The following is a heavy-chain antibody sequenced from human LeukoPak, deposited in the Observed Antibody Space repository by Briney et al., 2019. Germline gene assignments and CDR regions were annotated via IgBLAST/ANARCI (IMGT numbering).Heavy chain of an antibody. Sequence: SETLSLTCTVSGGSISSYYWSWIRQPPGKGLEWIGYIYYSGSTNYNPSLKGRVTILVDTSKNQFSLKLSSVTAADTAVYYCARTQYCSRNSCYFGYFDYWGQGTLVTVSS. CDR1: GGSISSYY. CDR3: ARTQYCSRNSCYFGYFDY. V-gene: IGHV4-59*01. CDR2: IYYSGST. J-gene: IGHJ4*02. D-gene: IGHD2-2*01.